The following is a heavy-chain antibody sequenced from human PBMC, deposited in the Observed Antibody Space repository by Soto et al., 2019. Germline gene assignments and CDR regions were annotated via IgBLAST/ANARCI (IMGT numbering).Heavy chain of an antibody. D-gene: IGHD2-21*02. V-gene: IGHV4-31*03. CDR1: GGSISSGGYY. J-gene: IGHJ6*02. Sequence: QVQLQESGPGLVKPSQTLSLTCTVSGGSISSGGYYWSWIRQHPGKGLEWIGYIYYSGSTYSNPSLKIRVTISVDTSKNQFSLKLSSVTAADTAVYYCARDGGDHYYYGMDVWGQGTTVTVSS. CDR3: ARDGGDHYYYGMDV. CDR2: IYYSGST.